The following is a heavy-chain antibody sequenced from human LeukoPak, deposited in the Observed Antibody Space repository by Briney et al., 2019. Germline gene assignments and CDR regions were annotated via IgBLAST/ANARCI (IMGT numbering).Heavy chain of an antibody. Sequence: GGSLRLSCAASGFTFSGQGMHWVRQAPGKGLERVTFIGDDGSKKYYADSVKGRFTISRDTSKNTLYLQMNSLRPEDTAVYYCAKDGRTGYPFDSWGQGTLVTVSS. V-gene: IGHV3-30*02. CDR1: GFTFSGQG. D-gene: IGHD1-1*01. CDR2: IGDDGSKK. J-gene: IGHJ4*02. CDR3: AKDGRTGYPFDS.